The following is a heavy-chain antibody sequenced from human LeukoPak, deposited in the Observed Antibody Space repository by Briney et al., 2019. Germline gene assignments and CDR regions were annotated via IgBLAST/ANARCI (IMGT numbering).Heavy chain of an antibody. V-gene: IGHV3-7*01. J-gene: IGHJ4*02. CDR2: IKQDGSEK. Sequence: GGSLRLSCAASGFTFTSYWMSWVRQAPGKGLEWVANIKQDGSEKYYVDSVKGRFTISRDNAKNSVYLQMNSLRAEDTAVYYCARVAEAAAFDYWGRGTLVTVSS. CDR3: ARVAEAAAFDY. CDR1: GFTFTSYW. D-gene: IGHD6-13*01.